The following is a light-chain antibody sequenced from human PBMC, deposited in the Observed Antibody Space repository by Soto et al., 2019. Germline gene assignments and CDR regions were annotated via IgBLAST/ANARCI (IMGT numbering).Light chain of an antibody. CDR3: QHYGISPPALT. V-gene: IGKV3-20*01. CDR1: QSVSSSH. Sequence: DIVLTQSPGTLSLPPGERAILSCSASQSVSSSHLAWYQQKPGQAPRLLLYGASSRATGIPDRFSGSGSGTDFSLTISRLEPEDFAAYYCQHYGISPPALTFGGGTMVEIK. J-gene: IGKJ4*01. CDR2: GAS.